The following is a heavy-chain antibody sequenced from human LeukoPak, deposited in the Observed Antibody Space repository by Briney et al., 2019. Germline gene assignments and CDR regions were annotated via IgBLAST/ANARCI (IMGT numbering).Heavy chain of an antibody. CDR3: ARGSHTPNYYYGMDV. CDR2: ISYDGSNK. CDR1: GFTFSSYA. V-gene: IGHV3-30-3*01. J-gene: IGHJ6*02. Sequence: GGSLRLSCAASGFTFSSYAMHWVRQAPGKGLEWVAVISYDGSNKYYADSVKSRFTISRDNSKNTLYLQMNSLRAEDTAVYYCARGSHTPNYYYGMDVWGQGTTVTVSS.